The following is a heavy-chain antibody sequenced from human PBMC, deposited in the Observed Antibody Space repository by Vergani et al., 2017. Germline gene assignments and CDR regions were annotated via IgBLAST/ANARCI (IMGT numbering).Heavy chain of an antibody. CDR1: GFTFSSYS. CDR2: ISSSSSTI. J-gene: IGHJ6*02. V-gene: IGHV3-48*01. D-gene: IGHD2-15*01. CDR3: AIVPCSGGSCYPYYYYGMDV. Sequence: EVQLVESGGGLVKPGGSLRLSCAASGFTFSSYSMNWVRQAPGKGLEWVSYISSSSSTIYYADSVKGRFTISRDNAKNSLYLQMNSLRAEDTAVYYCAIVPCSGGSCYPYYYYGMDVWGQGTTVTVSS.